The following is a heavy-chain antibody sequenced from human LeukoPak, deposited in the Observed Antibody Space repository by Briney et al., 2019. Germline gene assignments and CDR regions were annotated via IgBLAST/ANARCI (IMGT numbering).Heavy chain of an antibody. Sequence: PGGSLRFSCAASGFTFSSYSMNWVRQAPGKGLEWVSSISSSSSYIYYADSVKGRFTISRDNAKNSLYLQMNSLRAEDTAVYYCARDRGSGSYYTDPHFDYWGQGTLVTVSS. V-gene: IGHV3-21*01. D-gene: IGHD3-10*01. CDR2: ISSSSSYI. CDR1: GFTFSSYS. J-gene: IGHJ4*02. CDR3: ARDRGSGSYYTDPHFDY.